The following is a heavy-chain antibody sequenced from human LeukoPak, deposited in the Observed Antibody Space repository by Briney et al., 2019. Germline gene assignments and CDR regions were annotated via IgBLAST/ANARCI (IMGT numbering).Heavy chain of an antibody. CDR3: ARAPRQ. CDR1: GGSFSGYY. V-gene: IGHV4-34*01. Sequence: PSETLSLTCAVYGGSFSGYYWSWIRQPPGKGLEWIGEINHSGSTNYNPSLKGRVTISVDTSKNQFSLKLSSVTAADTAVYYCARAPRQWGQGTLVTVSS. CDR2: INHSGST. J-gene: IGHJ4*02.